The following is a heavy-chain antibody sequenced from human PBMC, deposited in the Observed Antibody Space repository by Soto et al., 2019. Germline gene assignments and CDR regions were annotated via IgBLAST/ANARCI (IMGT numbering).Heavy chain of an antibody. CDR1: GGSISSGGYY. CDR3: ASSMIVPPTFDY. CDR2: IYYSGST. J-gene: IGHJ4*02. V-gene: IGHV4-31*03. Sequence: SETLSLTCTVSGGSISSGGYYWSWIRQHPGKGLEWIGYIYYSGSTYYNPSLKSRVTISVDTSKNQFSLKLSSVTAADTAVYYCASSMIVPPTFDYWGQGTLVTVSS. D-gene: IGHD3-22*01.